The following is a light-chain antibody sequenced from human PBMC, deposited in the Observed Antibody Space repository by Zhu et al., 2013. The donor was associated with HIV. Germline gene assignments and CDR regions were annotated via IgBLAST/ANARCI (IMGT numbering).Light chain of an antibody. CDR2: EVS. J-gene: IGLJ1*01. V-gene: IGLV2-14*02. CDR3: SSYTSSSTLAYV. CDR1: SSDIGSYNL. Sequence: HSALTQPASVSGSPGQSITISCSGTSSDIGSYNLVSWYQHHPGKAPKLMIYEVSKRPSGVSNRFSGSKSGNTASLTISGLQAEDEADYYCSSYTSSSTLAYVFGTGTKVTVL.